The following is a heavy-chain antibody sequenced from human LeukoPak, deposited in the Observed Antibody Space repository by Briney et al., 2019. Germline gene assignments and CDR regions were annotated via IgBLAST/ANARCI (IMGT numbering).Heavy chain of an antibody. CDR1: GFTFSTYA. D-gene: IGHD6-19*01. Sequence: GGSLRLSCAASGFTFSTYAMSWVRQAPGKGLKWVSAISGSAGSTYYADSVKGRFTISRDDSKNTLYLQMNSLRAEDTALYYCAKDSAAVAAKGYFDYWGQGTLVTVSS. J-gene: IGHJ4*02. V-gene: IGHV3-23*01. CDR2: ISGSAGST. CDR3: AKDSAAVAAKGYFDY.